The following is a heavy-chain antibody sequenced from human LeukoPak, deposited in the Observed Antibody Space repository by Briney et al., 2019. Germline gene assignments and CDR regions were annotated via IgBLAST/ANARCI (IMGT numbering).Heavy chain of an antibody. V-gene: IGHV1-8*01. CDR3: ARGTIAPQRWLQFRRREAWSVPDY. J-gene: IGHJ4*02. Sequence: ASVKVSCKASGYTFTSYDINWVRQATGQGLEWLGWMNPNSGNTGYAQKFQGRVTMTRNTSISTAYMELSSLRSEDTAVYYCARGTIAPQRWLQFRRREAWSVPDYWGQGTLVTVSS. CDR1: GYTFTSYD. CDR2: MNPNSGNT. D-gene: IGHD5-24*01.